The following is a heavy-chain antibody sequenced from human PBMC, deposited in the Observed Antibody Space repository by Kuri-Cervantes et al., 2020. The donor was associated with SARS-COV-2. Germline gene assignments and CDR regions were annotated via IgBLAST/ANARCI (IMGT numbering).Heavy chain of an antibody. CDR1: GYSISSGYY. CDR3: AREVSSEQLVAFDY. CDR2: INHSGST. Sequence: SETLSLTCTVSGYSISSGYYWSWIRQPPGKGLEWIGEINHSGSTNYNPSLKSRVTISVDTSKNQFSLKLSSVTAADTAVYYCAREVSSEQLVAFDYWGQETLVTVSS. V-gene: IGHV4-38-2*02. D-gene: IGHD6-6*01. J-gene: IGHJ4*02.